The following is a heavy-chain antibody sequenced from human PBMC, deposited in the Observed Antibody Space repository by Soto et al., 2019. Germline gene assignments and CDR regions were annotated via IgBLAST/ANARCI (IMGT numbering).Heavy chain of an antibody. CDR2: VYYSGGT. CDR1: GGSIDNSHSF. J-gene: IGHJ5*02. V-gene: IGHV4-39*02. CDR3: SSRRRVAYNFGYLAGPIDP. D-gene: IGHD5-18*01. Sequence: SETLSLTCDVSGGSIDNSHSFWGWVRQPPGRGLEFLGSVYYSGGTYYNPSLKSRVTVSVDTSKNHFSLKLTSVTAADTAVYYCSSRRRVAYNFGYLAGPIDPWGQGTLVTVSS.